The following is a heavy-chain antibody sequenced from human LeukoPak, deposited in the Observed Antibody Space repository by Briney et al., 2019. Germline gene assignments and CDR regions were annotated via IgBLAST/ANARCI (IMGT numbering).Heavy chain of an antibody. CDR2: ILYSGIT. V-gene: IGHV4-39*01. J-gene: IGHJ4*02. CDR3: AKHGQWLVYTQH. Sequence: SETLSLTCTVSGASISTNNYWAWIRQPPGKGLEWIGGILYSGITYYNPSLKSLVTVSVDMSKNQFSLKLGSVTAADTAIYYCAKHGQWLVYTQHWGRGTLVTVSP. CDR1: GASISTNNY. D-gene: IGHD6-19*01.